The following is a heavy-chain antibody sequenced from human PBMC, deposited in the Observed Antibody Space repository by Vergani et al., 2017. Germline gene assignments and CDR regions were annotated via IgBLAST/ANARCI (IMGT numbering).Heavy chain of an antibody. D-gene: IGHD1-26*01. CDR3: AKDFRMGGVDYYYYMDV. CDR1: GFTFSDFS. V-gene: IGHV3-21*01. J-gene: IGHJ6*03. Sequence: VQLVESGGGLVKPGGSLRLSCAVSGFTFSDFSMSWVRQAPGKGLEWVAFIGSSGPYINYADQVKGRFIISRDNSKNTLYLQMNSLRAEDTAVYYCAKDFRMGGVDYYYYMDVWGRGTTVTVSS. CDR2: IGSSGPYI.